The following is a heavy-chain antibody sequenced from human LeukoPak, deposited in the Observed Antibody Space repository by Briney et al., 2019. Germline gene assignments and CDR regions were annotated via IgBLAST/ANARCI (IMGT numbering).Heavy chain of an antibody. CDR2: IYHSGST. V-gene: IGHV4-38-2*02. Sequence: SETLSLTCTVSGYSISSGYYWGWIRQPPGKGLEWIGSIYHSGSTYYNPSLKSRVTISVDTSKNQFSLKLSSVTAADTAVYYCARQVRDSSPGLYFDYWGQGTLVTVSS. D-gene: IGHD3-22*01. CDR1: GYSISSGYY. CDR3: ARQVRDSSPGLYFDY. J-gene: IGHJ4*02.